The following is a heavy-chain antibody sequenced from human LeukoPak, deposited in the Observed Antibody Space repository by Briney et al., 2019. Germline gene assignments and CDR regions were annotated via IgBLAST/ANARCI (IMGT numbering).Heavy chain of an antibody. CDR1: GFTFSSYA. Sequence: GGSLRLSCAASGFTFSSYAMSWVRHAPGKGLEWVSAISGSGGSTYYADSVKVRFPISRDNSQNTLYLQMNSLRAEDTAVYYCAKEAFVGARGGFDYWGQGTLVTVSS. D-gene: IGHD1-26*01. J-gene: IGHJ4*02. CDR2: ISGSGGST. V-gene: IGHV3-23*01. CDR3: AKEAFVGARGGFDY.